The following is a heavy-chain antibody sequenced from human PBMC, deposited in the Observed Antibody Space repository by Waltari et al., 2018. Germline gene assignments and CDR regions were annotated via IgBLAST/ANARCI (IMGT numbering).Heavy chain of an antibody. CDR1: GGSLRSTNW. J-gene: IGHJ4*02. CDR3: ARDAIRAALDH. D-gene: IGHD6-25*01. V-gene: IGHV4-4*02. CDR2: IYHNGST. Sequence: QVQLQESGPGLVKPSGTLSLTCAVSGGSLRSTNWWSWVRQPPGRGLEWIGEIYHNGSTSYNPSLGRRVTVSVDKSKNQFSLKVTSVTAADTAVYYCARDAIRAALDHWGPGILVTVS.